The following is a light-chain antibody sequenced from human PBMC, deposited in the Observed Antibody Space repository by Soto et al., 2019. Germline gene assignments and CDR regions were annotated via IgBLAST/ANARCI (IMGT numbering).Light chain of an antibody. CDR2: RNN. CDR1: SSNIGSNF. CDR3: AAWDDSLRGVL. V-gene: IGLV1-47*01. Sequence: QAVVTQPPSASGTPGQRVTISCSGSSSNIGSNFVYWYQQLPGTAPKVLIYRNNQRPSGVPDRFSGSKSGTSASLAISGLRSEDEADYHCAAWDDSLRGVLFGGGTKLTVL. J-gene: IGLJ2*01.